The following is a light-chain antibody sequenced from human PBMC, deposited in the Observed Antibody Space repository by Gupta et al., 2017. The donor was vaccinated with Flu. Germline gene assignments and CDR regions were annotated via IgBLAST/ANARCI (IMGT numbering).Light chain of an antibody. J-gene: IGKJ1*01. CDR1: ETVAGY. Sequence: DIQMTQSPPSLFASVGERGSITSRASETVAGYLNWYQHKPGKAPRLLIYAASTLESGVPSRFGGSGSGTDFTLTINNLQPDDFASYYCQQSYSLPRTFGQGTKV. CDR2: AAS. V-gene: IGKV1-39*01. CDR3: QQSYSLPRT.